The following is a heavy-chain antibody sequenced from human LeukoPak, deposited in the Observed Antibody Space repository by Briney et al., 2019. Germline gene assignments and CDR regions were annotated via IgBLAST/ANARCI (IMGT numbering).Heavy chain of an antibody. CDR2: VSRSADST. D-gene: IGHD2-15*01. J-gene: IGHJ2*01. CDR1: GFTFSQYA. Sequence: GGSLRLSCVASGFTFSQYAMNWVRQAPGKGPEWVSVVSRSADSTYYADSVKGRFTISRDSPKNTLSLQMDSLRAEDTAMYYCAKSRHCSGGSCYLWGSFDLWGRGTLVTVSS. V-gene: IGHV3-23*01. CDR3: AKSRHCSGGSCYLWGSFDL.